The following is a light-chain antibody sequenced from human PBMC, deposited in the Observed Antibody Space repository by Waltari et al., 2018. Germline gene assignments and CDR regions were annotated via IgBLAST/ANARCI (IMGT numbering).Light chain of an antibody. V-gene: IGLV2-14*03. CDR1: SSDVGAYNY. J-gene: IGLJ1*01. CDR2: DGS. Sequence: QSALTQPASVSGSPGQSITISCPGTSSDVGAYNYVSWFQQYPGKAPQLIIYDGSNRPSGGSNRCSGSKFANTASLTISGLQAEDEAVDYCASYTSSITRPYVFAAGTKVTV. CDR3: ASYTSSITRPYV.